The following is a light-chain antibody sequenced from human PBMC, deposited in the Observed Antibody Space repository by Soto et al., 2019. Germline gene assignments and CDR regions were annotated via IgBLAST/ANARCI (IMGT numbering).Light chain of an antibody. V-gene: IGLV2-14*01. CDR1: SSDVGTYDY. CDR3: SSYGRGTTLGGI. J-gene: IGLJ2*01. CDR2: QVA. Sequence: QSALTQPASVSGSPGQSITISCTGTSSDVGTYDYVSWYQHLPGKAPKLIIYQVAYRPSGISNRFSGSKSGNTAYLTISGLQTDDEGDYYCSSYGRGTTLGGIFGGGTKLTVL.